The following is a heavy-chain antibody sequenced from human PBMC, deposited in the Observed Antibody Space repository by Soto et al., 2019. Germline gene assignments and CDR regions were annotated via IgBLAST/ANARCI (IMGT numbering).Heavy chain of an antibody. CDR2: IRGKAYGGTT. V-gene: IGHV3-49*03. J-gene: IGHJ6*01. CDR1: GFNFGGYA. Sequence: GGSLRLSCTTSGFNFGGYAMTWFRHAPGKGLEWLGFIRGKAYGGTTEYAASVRGRFTISRDNSKNTLYLQMNSLRAEDTAVYYCANPTHLKIYDILTGYPPGGMDVWGQGTTVTVSS. CDR3: ANPTHLKIYDILTGYPPGGMDV. D-gene: IGHD3-9*01.